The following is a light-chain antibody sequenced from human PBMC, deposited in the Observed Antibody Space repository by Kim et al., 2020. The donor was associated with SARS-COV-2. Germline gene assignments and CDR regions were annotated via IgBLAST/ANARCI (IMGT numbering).Light chain of an antibody. CDR1: SLRSYY. CDR3: NSRDSNNNVL. CDR2: GKN. J-gene: IGLJ2*01. V-gene: IGLV3-19*01. Sequence: SSELTQDPAVSVALGQTFRITCQGDSLRSYYATWYQQKPGQAPILVIYGKNNRPSGIPDRFSGSSSGNTASLTITGTQAGDEADYYCNSRDSNNNVLFGGGTQLTVL.